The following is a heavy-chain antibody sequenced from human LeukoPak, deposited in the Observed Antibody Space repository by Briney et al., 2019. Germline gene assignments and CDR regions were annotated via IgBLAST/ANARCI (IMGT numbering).Heavy chain of an antibody. J-gene: IGHJ4*02. CDR1: GYTFTSNY. CDR2: INASGGST. Sequence: ASVTVSCKASGYTFTSNYMRWVRQAPGQGLEWMGIINASGGSTNYAQKFQGRVTMTRDTSTSTVYMELSSLRSEDTAVYYCARAGDRDGYNYYYWGQGTLVTVSS. D-gene: IGHD5-24*01. CDR3: ARAGDRDGYNYYY. V-gene: IGHV1-46*01.